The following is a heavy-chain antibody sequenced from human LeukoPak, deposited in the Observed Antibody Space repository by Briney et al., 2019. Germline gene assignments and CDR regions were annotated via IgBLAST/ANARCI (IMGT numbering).Heavy chain of an antibody. J-gene: IGHJ4*02. Sequence: SETLSLTCAVYGGSFSGYYWSWIRQPPGKGLEWIVYMYYSGSANYNPSLKSRVTISVDTSKNQFSLKLTSVTAADTAVYYCARVKRGYSYGYYFDYWGQGTLVTVSS. D-gene: IGHD5-18*01. CDR2: MYYSGSA. V-gene: IGHV4-34*01. CDR3: ARVKRGYSYGYYFDY. CDR1: GGSFSGYY.